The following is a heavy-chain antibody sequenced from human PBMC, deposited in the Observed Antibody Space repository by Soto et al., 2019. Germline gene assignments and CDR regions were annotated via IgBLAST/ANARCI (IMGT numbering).Heavy chain of an antibody. CDR2: ISGSGGST. V-gene: IGHV3-23*01. CDR1: GLTFSSYA. D-gene: IGHD4-17*01. CDR3: ANHDYGDYVRPFDY. Sequence: GGSLRLSCAASGLTFSSYAMSWVRQAPGKGLEWVSAISGSGGSTYYADSGKGRFTIYRGNSKNTMYLQMNSLRAEDTAVYYCANHDYGDYVRPFDYWGQGTLVTVSS. J-gene: IGHJ4*02.